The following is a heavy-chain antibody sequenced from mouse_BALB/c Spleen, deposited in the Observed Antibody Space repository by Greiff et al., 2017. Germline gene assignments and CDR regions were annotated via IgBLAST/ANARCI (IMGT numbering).Heavy chain of an antibody. CDR1: GYTFTSYT. Sequence: VQLQQSGAELARPGASVKMSCKASGYTFTSYTMHWVKQRPGQGLEWIGYINPSSGYTNYNQKFKDKATLTADKSSSTAYMQLSSLTSEDSAVYYCASHLNPFYYFDYWGQGTTLTVSS. V-gene: IGHV1-4*01. D-gene: IGHD1-3*01. CDR3: ASHLNPFYYFDY. J-gene: IGHJ2*01. CDR2: INPSSGYT.